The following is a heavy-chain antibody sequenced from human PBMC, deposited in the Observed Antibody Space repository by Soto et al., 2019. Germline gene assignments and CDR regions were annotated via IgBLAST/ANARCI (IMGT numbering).Heavy chain of an antibody. J-gene: IGHJ4*02. V-gene: IGHV2-5*02. CDR3: AHSTYSSSSVESYYFDY. D-gene: IGHD6-6*01. CDR1: GFSLTTTTVG. CDR2: IYWDDDE. Sequence: SGPTLVNPTQTLTLTCTFSGFSLTTTTVGVAWLRQPPGKALEWLALIYWDDDERYSPSLRSRLTVTKDTSRNQVVLTMTNMDPVDTATYYRAHSTYSSSSVESYYFDYWGQGTLVTVSS.